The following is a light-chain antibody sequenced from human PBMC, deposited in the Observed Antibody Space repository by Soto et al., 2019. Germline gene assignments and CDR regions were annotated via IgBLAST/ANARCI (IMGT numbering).Light chain of an antibody. Sequence: EIVMTQSPATLSVSPGERATLSCRASQNVNSNLAWYQQKPGQAPRLLIYGASTRATGIAARFSGSGSGTEFTLIISSLQSEDFAVYYCQQYNNWPRTFGQGTKV. V-gene: IGKV3-15*01. CDR2: GAS. CDR3: QQYNNWPRT. J-gene: IGKJ1*01. CDR1: QNVNSN.